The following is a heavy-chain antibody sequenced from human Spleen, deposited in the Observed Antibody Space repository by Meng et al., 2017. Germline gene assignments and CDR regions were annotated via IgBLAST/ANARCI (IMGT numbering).Heavy chain of an antibody. J-gene: IGHJ4*02. CDR2: ISSSGSTI. D-gene: IGHD3-9*01. V-gene: IGHV3-48*03. Sequence: GGSLRLSCAASGFTFSSYEMNWVRQAPGKGLEWVSYISSSGSTIYYADSVKGRFTISRDNAKNSLYLQMSSLRAEDTAVYYCAREHYDILTGYRYYFDYWGQGTLVTVSS. CDR3: AREHYDILTGYRYYFDY. CDR1: GFTFSSYE.